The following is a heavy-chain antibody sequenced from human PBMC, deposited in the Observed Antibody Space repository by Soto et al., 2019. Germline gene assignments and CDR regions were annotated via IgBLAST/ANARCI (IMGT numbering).Heavy chain of an antibody. D-gene: IGHD2-15*01. Sequence: ASVEVSCKASGYTFTSYDLNWVRQAPGQGLEWVGWINPTSEYTAHAQKFQGRVTLTREISTATAYMELSSLTSQDTAVYFCDRQVHPGYSSDWGPGTQVTVSS. J-gene: IGHJ4*01. CDR2: INPTSEYT. V-gene: IGHV1-8*01. CDR3: DRQVHPGYSSD. CDR1: GYTFTSYD.